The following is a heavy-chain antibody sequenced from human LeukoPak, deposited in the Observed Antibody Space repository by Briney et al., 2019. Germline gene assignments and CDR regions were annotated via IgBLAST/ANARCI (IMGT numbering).Heavy chain of an antibody. CDR2: INHSGST. J-gene: IGHJ4*02. D-gene: IGHD3-16*01. Sequence: SETLSLTCAVYGGSFSGYYWSWIRQPPGKGLEWIGEINHSGSTNYNPSLKSRVTISVDTSKNQFSLKLSSVTAADTAVYYCARGLAGLGKDYWGQGTLVTVSS. V-gene: IGHV4-34*01. CDR3: ARGLAGLGKDY. CDR1: GGSFSGYY.